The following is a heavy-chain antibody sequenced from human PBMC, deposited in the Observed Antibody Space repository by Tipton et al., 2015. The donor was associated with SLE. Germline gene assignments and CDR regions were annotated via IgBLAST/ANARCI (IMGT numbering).Heavy chain of an antibody. Sequence: SGDTLNKRAMTWVRQAPGKGLEWVAFVYSGGSTYYADSVKGRFTISRDSSKNTLYLEMNSLRDEDTAVYYCARDLRGSASYYSGANYHYMDVWGKGTTVNVSS. J-gene: IGHJ6*03. V-gene: IGHV3-66*01. CDR1: GDTLNKRA. D-gene: IGHD2/OR15-2a*01. CDR3: ARDLRGSASYYSGANYHYMDV. CDR2: VYSGGST.